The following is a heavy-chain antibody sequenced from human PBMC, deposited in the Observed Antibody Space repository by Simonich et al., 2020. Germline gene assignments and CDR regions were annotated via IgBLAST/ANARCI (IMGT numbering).Heavy chain of an antibody. CDR3: AKRSGVSITGTFDY. Sequence: EVQLLESGGGLVQPGGPLRLSCAASGFTFSSYAMSWVRQAPGKGLEWCSAISGSGGSTYYADSVKGRFTISRDNSKNTLYLQMNSLRAEDTAVYYCAKRSGVSITGTFDYWGQGTLVTVSS. D-gene: IGHD1-7*01. V-gene: IGHV3-23*01. CDR1: GFTFSSYA. J-gene: IGHJ4*02. CDR2: ISGSGGST.